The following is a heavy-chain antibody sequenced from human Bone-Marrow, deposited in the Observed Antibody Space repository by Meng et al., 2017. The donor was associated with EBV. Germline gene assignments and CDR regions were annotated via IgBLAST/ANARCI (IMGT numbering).Heavy chain of an antibody. CDR1: GFTLSSYW. D-gene: IGHD2-21*01. CDR3: ATDCFGDKDS. CDR2: INTDGSVI. J-gene: IGHJ4*02. Sequence: EVQVLGSGGGLFQPWVSLCLSCAASGFTLSSYWVHWVRQAPGQGLVWVSRINTDGSVINYADSVKGRFTISRDNATNTVYLQMNNLRAEDTAVYYCATDCFGDKDSWGQGTLVTVSS. V-gene: IGHV3-74*01.